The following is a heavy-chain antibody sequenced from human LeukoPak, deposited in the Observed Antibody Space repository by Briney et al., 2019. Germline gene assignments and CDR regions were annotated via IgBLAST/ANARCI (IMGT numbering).Heavy chain of an antibody. CDR1: GYSISGGYY. D-gene: IGHD3-16*01. CDR2: IYKSGKT. V-gene: IGHV4-38-2*02. CDR3: ARVRRSRLAELDY. Sequence: PSETLSLTCTVSGYSISGGYYGGGIRKPPGKGLEWIGTIYKSGKTYYNPSLKSRVTISIDTSKNQFSLKLRSVTATDTAVYYCARVRRSRLAELDYWGQGTLVTVSS. J-gene: IGHJ4*02.